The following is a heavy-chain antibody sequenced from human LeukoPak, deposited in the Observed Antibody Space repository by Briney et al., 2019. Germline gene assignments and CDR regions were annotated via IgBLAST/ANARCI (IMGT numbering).Heavy chain of an antibody. D-gene: IGHD3-3*01. CDR3: AKAGISYYDLTYYFDY. CDR2: IRYDGSNK. J-gene: IGHJ4*02. V-gene: IGHV3-30*02. Sequence: PGGSLRLSCAASGFTFSSYGMHWVRQAPGKGLEWVAFIRYDGSNKYYADSVKGRFTISRDNSKNTLYLQMNSLRAEDTAVYYSAKAGISYYDLTYYFDYWGQGTLVTVSS. CDR1: GFTFSSYG.